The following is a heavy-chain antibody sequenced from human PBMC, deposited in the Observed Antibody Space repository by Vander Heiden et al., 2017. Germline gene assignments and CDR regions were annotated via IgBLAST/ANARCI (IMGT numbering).Heavy chain of an antibody. V-gene: IGHV4-39*01. CDR3: ARHSDLYYYDSSGYYYERLGWFDP. CDR2: IYYSGST. CDR1: GGSISSSSYY. D-gene: IGHD3-22*01. Sequence: QLQLQESGPGLVKPSETLSLTCTVSGGSISSSSYYWGWIRQPPGKGLEWIGSIYYSGSTYYNPSLKSRVTISVDTSKNQFSLKLSSVTAADTAVYYCARHSDLYYYDSSGYYYERLGWFDPWGQGTLVTVSS. J-gene: IGHJ5*02.